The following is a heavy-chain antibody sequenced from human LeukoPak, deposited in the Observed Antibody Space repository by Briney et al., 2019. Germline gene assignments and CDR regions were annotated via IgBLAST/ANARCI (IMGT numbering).Heavy chain of an antibody. CDR2: ISSSSSST. V-gene: IGHV3-23*01. Sequence: GGSLRLSCAASGFTFSSHAMNWVRQAPGKGLEWVSSISSSSSSTYYADSVKGRFTISRDNSKNTLYLQMNSLRAEDTAVYYFARDTVPKAGSDGFDIWGQGTMVTVSS. J-gene: IGHJ3*02. D-gene: IGHD6-13*01. CDR1: GFTFSSHA. CDR3: ARDTVPKAGSDGFDI.